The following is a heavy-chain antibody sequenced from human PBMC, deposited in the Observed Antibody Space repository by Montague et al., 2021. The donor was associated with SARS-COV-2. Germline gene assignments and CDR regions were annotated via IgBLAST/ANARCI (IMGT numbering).Heavy chain of an antibody. CDR3: ARIPVVSKYYFDF. D-gene: IGHD2-2*01. CDR2: N. J-gene: IGHJ4*02. Sequence: NAYAESVKRRITIDPDTSQHQFSLHLNSVTLEDTSVYYCARIPVVSKYYFDFWGQGTLVTVS. V-gene: IGHV6-1*01.